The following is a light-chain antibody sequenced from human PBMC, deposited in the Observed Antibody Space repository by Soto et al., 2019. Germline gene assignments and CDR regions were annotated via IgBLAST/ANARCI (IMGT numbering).Light chain of an antibody. CDR2: GAS. Sequence: EIVLTQSPDTLSLSPGERATLSCRASQTVSSSFLAWYQQKPGQAPRLLIYGASSRATGIPDRFSGSGSGTDFTLTISRLEPEDFVVYYCQRYGSSPASGGGTKVEIK. CDR1: QTVSSSF. CDR3: QRYGSSPA. V-gene: IGKV3-20*01. J-gene: IGKJ4*01.